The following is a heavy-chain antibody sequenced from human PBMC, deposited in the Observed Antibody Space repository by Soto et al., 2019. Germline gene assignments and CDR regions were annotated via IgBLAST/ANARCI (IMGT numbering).Heavy chain of an antibody. Sequence: EVQLVESGGGLVQPGGSLRLSCAASGFTFSSYWMSWVRQAPGKGLEWVANIKQDGSEKYYVDSVKGRFTISRDNAKNSLYLEINSLRAEDTAVYYCARVKAGAVVGYWGQGTLVTVSS. CDR3: ARVKAGAVVGY. V-gene: IGHV3-7*01. D-gene: IGHD6-19*01. CDR1: GFTFSSYW. J-gene: IGHJ4*02. CDR2: IKQDGSEK.